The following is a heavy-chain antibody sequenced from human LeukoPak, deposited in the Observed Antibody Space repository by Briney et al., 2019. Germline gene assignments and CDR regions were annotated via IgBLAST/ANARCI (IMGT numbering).Heavy chain of an antibody. CDR2: IYYSGST. V-gene: IGHV4-59*08. CDR3: ARVDCSSTSCRNLFDY. D-gene: IGHD2-2*01. Sequence: PSETLSLTCTVSGGSISSYYWSWIRQPPGKGLEWIGYIYYSGSTNYNPSLKSQVTISVDTSKNQFSLKLSSVTAADTAVYYCARVDCSSTSCRNLFDYWGQGTLVTVSS. CDR1: GGSISSYY. J-gene: IGHJ4*02.